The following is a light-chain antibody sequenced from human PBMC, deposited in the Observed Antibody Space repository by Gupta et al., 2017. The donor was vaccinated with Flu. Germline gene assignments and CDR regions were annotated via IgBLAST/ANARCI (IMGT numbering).Light chain of an antibody. CDR3: QQYNNWPET. Sequence: GERVTLTCRASQNVNSNLAWYQQKPGKAPRLLIYGTSTLATGVPARFSGSGSGTEFTLSISSLQSEDFASYYCQQYNNWPETFGQGTKVEIK. CDR1: QNVNSN. V-gene: IGKV3-15*01. CDR2: GTS. J-gene: IGKJ1*01.